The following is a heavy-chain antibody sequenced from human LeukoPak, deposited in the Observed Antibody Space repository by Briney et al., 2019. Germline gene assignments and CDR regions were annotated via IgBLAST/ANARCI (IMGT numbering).Heavy chain of an antibody. J-gene: IGHJ4*02. Sequence: GGSLRLSCKASGFTFSRYWMHWVRQAPGKGLVWVSRINSDGSATTYADSVRGRFSISRDNAENTVYLQMNSLRVGDTAVYYCARDYGGWGQGTLVTVSP. CDR3: ARDYGG. CDR2: INSDGSAT. V-gene: IGHV3-74*01. D-gene: IGHD4/OR15-4a*01. CDR1: GFTFSRYW.